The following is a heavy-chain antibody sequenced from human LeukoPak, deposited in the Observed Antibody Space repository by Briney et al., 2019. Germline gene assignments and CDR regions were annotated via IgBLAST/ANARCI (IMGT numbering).Heavy chain of an antibody. CDR1: GFTFSSYA. D-gene: IGHD3-22*01. CDR2: IWYDGTNK. CDR3: AKDLIVEAEDRSFRGDH. Sequence: PGRSLRLSCAASGFTFSSYAMHWVRQAPGKGLEWVAVIWYDGTNKYYADSLKGRFTISRDNYKNTLYLQMNSLRVEDTAVYYCAKDLIVEAEDRSFRGDHWGQGTLVTVSS. V-gene: IGHV3-33*06. J-gene: IGHJ4*02.